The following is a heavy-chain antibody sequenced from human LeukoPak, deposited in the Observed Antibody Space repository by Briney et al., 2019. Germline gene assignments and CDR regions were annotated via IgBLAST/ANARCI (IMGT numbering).Heavy chain of an antibody. Sequence: SETLSLTCTVSGGSISSYYWSWIRQPPGKGLKWIGYIYYSGSTNYNPSLKSRVTISVDTSKNQFSLKLSSVTAADTAVYYCTRDVGDGYNSAGMDVWGQGTTVTVSS. J-gene: IGHJ6*02. D-gene: IGHD5-24*01. CDR1: GGSISSYY. V-gene: IGHV4-59*01. CDR2: IYYSGST. CDR3: TRDVGDGYNSAGMDV.